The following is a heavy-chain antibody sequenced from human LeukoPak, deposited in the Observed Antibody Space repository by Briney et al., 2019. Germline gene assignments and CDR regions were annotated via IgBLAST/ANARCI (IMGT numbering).Heavy chain of an antibody. CDR1: VLILGSIA. D-gene: IGHD6-13*01. CDR2: RQDSRGRT. Sequence: VLILGSIARSSVRQVVLAGLCLVYNRQDSRGRTCYADSVKGRFTISRDNSKNTLYLQMNSLRAGDTAVYYCAKDRSGLGYKGPYSSSWYYRPNWFDPWGQGTLVTVSS. CDR3: AKDRSGLGYKGPYSSSWYYRPNWFDP. J-gene: IGHJ5*02. V-gene: IGHV3-23*01.